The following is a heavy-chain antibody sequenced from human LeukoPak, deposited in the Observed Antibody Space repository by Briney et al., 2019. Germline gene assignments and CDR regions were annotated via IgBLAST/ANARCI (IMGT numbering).Heavy chain of an antibody. CDR1: GFTFSSYS. Sequence: GWSLRLSCAASGFTFSSYSMNWVRQAPGKGLEWVSSISSSSSYIYYADSVKGRFTISRDNAKNSLYLQMNSLRAEDTAVYYCASEYSSSSGFDYWGQGTLVTVSS. CDR2: ISSSSSYI. D-gene: IGHD6-6*01. J-gene: IGHJ4*02. V-gene: IGHV3-21*01. CDR3: ASEYSSSSGFDY.